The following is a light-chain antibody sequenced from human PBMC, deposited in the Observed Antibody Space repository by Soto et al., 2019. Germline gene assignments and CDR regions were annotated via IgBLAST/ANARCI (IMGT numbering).Light chain of an antibody. V-gene: IGKV3-11*01. CDR2: DAS. CDR1: QSVSSY. Sequence: EIVLTQSPATLSLSPGERATLSCRASQSVSSYLAGYQQKPGQAPRPLIYDASNRATGIPARFSGSGSGTDFTLTIRSLEPEDFAVYYCQQRSNWPPLTFGGGTKVEIK. J-gene: IGKJ4*01. CDR3: QQRSNWPPLT.